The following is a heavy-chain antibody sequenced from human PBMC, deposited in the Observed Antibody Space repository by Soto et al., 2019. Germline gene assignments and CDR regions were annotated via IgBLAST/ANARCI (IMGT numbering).Heavy chain of an antibody. V-gene: IGHV4-59*08. D-gene: IGHD1-26*01. Sequence: QVQLQESGPGLVKPSETLSLTCTVSGGSISSYYWSWIRQPPGKGLEWIGYIYYSGSTNYNPSLTGRATISVDTSKNQFSLKLSSVTAADTAVYYCARHKWQRPFDYGGQGTLVTVSS. CDR3: ARHKWQRPFDY. CDR2: IYYSGST. CDR1: GGSISSYY. J-gene: IGHJ4*02.